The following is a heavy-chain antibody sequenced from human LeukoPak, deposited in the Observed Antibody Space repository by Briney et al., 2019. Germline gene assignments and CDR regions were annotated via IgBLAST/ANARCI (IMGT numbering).Heavy chain of an antibody. J-gene: IGHJ5*02. V-gene: IGHV1-2*02. CDR1: GYTFTGYY. D-gene: IGHD3-22*01. CDR2: INPNSGGT. CDR3: ARDASRDYYDSSGYYYEDWFDP. Sequence: AASVKVSCKASGYTFTGYYMHWVRQAPGQGLEWMGWINPNSGGTNYAQKFQGRVTMTRDTSISTAYMELSRLRSDDTAVYYCARDASRDYYDSSGYYYEDWFDPWGQGTLVTVSS.